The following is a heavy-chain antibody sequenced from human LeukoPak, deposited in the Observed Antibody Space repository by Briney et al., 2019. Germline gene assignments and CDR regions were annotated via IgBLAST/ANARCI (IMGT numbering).Heavy chain of an antibody. Sequence: GGSLRLSCAASGFTFSNYWMTWVRQAPGKGLEWVANIKPDESEKYYVGSVKGRFTISRDNAKNSLYLQMNSLRAEDTAVYYCAKWGPYDILTGRIDWGQGTLVTVSS. CDR3: AKWGPYDILTGRID. D-gene: IGHD3-9*01. CDR2: IKPDESEK. J-gene: IGHJ4*02. V-gene: IGHV3-7*03. CDR1: GFTFSNYW.